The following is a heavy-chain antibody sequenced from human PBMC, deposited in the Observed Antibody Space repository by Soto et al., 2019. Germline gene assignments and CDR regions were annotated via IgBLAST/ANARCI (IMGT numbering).Heavy chain of an antibody. CDR1: GFSIRSYS. CDR2: ISSSSGTI. Sequence: GSLRLSCVASGFSIRSYSMNWVRQAPGKGLEWISYISSSSGTINYADSVKGRFTISRDTAKNSLSLQMVSLRDEDTAVYYCAGGYYYDNIGYRAWGQGTLVTVSS. CDR3: AGGYYYDNIGYRA. J-gene: IGHJ4*02. V-gene: IGHV3-48*02. D-gene: IGHD3-22*01.